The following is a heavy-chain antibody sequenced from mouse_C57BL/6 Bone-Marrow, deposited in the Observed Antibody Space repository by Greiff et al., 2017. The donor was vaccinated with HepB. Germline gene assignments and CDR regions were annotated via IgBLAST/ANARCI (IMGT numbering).Heavy chain of an antibody. CDR2: ISDGGSYT. Sequence: EVKVEESGGGLVKPGGSLKLSCAASGFTFSSYAMSWVRQTPEKRLEWVATISDGGSYTYYPDNVKGRFTISRDNAKNNLYLQMSHLKSEDTAMYYCARVYYGSSYNYFDYWGQGTTLTVSS. CDR1: GFTFSSYA. V-gene: IGHV5-4*03. D-gene: IGHD1-1*01. CDR3: ARVYYGSSYNYFDY. J-gene: IGHJ2*01.